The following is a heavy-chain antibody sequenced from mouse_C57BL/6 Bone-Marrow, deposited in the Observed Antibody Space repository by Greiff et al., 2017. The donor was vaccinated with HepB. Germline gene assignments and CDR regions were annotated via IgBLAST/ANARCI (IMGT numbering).Heavy chain of an antibody. J-gene: IGHJ2*01. D-gene: IGHD1-1*01. V-gene: IGHV2-9*01. CDR1: GFSLTSYG. CDR3: GKHVSGWDGSSSSFDY. CDR2: IWGGGST. Sequence: VQLVESGPGLVAPSQSLSITCTVSGFSLTSYGVDWVRQPPGKGLEWLGVIWGGGSTNYNSALMSRLSISKDNSKSQVYLKMTSLQTDETAMYYCGKHVSGWDGSSSSFDYWGQGTTLTVSS.